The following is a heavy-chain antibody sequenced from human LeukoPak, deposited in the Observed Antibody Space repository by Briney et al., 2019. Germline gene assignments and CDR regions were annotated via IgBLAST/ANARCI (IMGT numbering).Heavy chain of an antibody. CDR2: IIPIFGTA. J-gene: IGHJ6*04. D-gene: IGHD6-13*01. CDR3: AREAAAADAYYYYGMDV. V-gene: IGHV1-69*01. CDR1: GGTFSSYA. Sequence: SVKVSCKASGGTFSSYAISWVRQAPRQGLEWMGGIIPIFGTANYAQKFQGRVTITADESTSTAYMELSSLRSEDTAVYYCAREAAAADAYYYYGMDVWGKGTTVTVSS.